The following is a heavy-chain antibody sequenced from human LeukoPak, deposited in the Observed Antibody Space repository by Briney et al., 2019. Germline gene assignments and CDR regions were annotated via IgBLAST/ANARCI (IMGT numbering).Heavy chain of an antibody. V-gene: IGHV4-39*07. CDR3: ARDRPAYSRVFDY. CDR2: IYYSGST. D-gene: IGHD4-11*01. CDR1: GGSISSGSYY. Sequence: SETLSLTWTVSGGSISSGSYYWGWIRQPPGKGLEWIGSIYYSGSTYYNPSLKSRVTISVDTSKNQFSLKLSSVTAADTAMYYCARDRPAYSRVFDYCGQGTLVTVSS. J-gene: IGHJ4*02.